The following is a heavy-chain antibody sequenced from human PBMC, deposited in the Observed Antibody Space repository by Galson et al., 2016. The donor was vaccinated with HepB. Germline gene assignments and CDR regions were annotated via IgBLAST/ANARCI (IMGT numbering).Heavy chain of an antibody. D-gene: IGHD1-26*01. CDR1: RFTFTSYA. V-gene: IGHV3-23*01. Sequence: SLRLSCAASRFTFTSYAMSWVRQAPGKGLEWVSAINGGGGFTYYAPRFQGRVSLTADEATNTVYMQLTGLRSEDTAVYYCATDFRNSGYLHYWGQGTLITVSS. J-gene: IGHJ4*02. CDR2: INGGGGFT. CDR3: ATDFRNSGYLHY.